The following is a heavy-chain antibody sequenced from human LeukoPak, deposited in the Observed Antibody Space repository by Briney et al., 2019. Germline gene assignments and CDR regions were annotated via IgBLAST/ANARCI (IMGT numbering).Heavy chain of an antibody. CDR3: ARGSYDYVWGSYRLHLRFDY. Sequence: ASVKVSCKASGYTFTSYGISWVRQAPGQGLEWMGWISAYNGNTNYAQKLQGRVTMTTDTSTSTAYMELRSLRSDDTAVYYCARGSYDYVWGSYRLHLRFDYWGQGTLVTVSS. CDR2: ISAYNGNT. V-gene: IGHV1-18*01. CDR1: GYTFTSYG. J-gene: IGHJ4*02. D-gene: IGHD3-16*02.